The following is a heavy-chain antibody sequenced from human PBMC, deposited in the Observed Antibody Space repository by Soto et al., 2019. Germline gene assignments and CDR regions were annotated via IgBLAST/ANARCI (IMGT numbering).Heavy chain of an antibody. V-gene: IGHV1-8*01. CDR2: MNPNSGNT. D-gene: IGHD1-20*01. CDR1: GYTFTSYD. Sequence: QVQLVQSGAEVKKPGASVKVSCKASGYTFTSYDINWVRHATGQGLEWMGWMNPNSGNTAYAQKFQGRVTMTRNTSISTAYMELSSLRYEDTAVYYCAREVTGRFDYWGKGTLVTVSS. J-gene: IGHJ4*02. CDR3: AREVTGRFDY.